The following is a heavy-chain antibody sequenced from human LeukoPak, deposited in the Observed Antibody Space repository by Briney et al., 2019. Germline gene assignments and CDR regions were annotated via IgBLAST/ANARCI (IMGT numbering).Heavy chain of an antibody. D-gene: IGHD3-10*01. Sequence: SETLSLTCAVYGGSFSGYYWSWIRQPPGKGLEWIGEINHSGSTNYNPSLKSRVTISVDTSKNQFSLKLSSVTAADTAVYYCARRSYYGSGIDYWGQGTLVTVSS. CDR2: INHSGST. CDR3: ARRSYYGSGIDY. V-gene: IGHV4-34*01. J-gene: IGHJ4*02. CDR1: GGSFSGYY.